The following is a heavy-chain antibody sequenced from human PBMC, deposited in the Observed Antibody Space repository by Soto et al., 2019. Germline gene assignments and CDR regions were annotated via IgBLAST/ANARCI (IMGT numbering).Heavy chain of an antibody. CDR2: IYYSGST. Sequence: SETLSLTCTVSGGSISSSSYYWGWIRQPPGKGLEWIGSIYYSGSTYYNPSLKSRVTISVDTSKNQFSLKLSSVTAADTAVYYCASKGEVYYDFWSGYYAEYYYGMDVWGQGTAVTVSS. V-gene: IGHV4-39*01. CDR1: GGSISSSSYY. CDR3: ASKGEVYYDFWSGYYAEYYYGMDV. D-gene: IGHD3-3*01. J-gene: IGHJ6*02.